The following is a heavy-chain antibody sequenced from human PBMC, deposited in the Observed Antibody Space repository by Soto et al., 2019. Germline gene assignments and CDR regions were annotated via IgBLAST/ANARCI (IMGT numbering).Heavy chain of an antibody. J-gene: IGHJ6*02. CDR3: AKDGPGDDFWSGYYYYYYGMDV. CDR1: GFTFSSYA. D-gene: IGHD3-3*01. V-gene: IGHV3-23*01. CDR2: TSGSGGST. Sequence: PGGSLRLSCAASGFTFSSYAMSWVRQAPGKGLEWVSATSGSGGSTYYADSVKGRFTISRDNSKNTLYLQMNSLRAEDTAVYYCAKDGPGDDFWSGYYYYYYGMDVWGQGTTVTVSS.